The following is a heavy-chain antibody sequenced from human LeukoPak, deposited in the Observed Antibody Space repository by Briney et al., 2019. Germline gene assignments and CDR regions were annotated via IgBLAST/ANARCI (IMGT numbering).Heavy chain of an antibody. CDR2: IIPIFGTA. D-gene: IGHD1-14*01. J-gene: IGHJ6*02. V-gene: IGHV1-69*05. CDR1: GGTFSSYA. Sequence: SVKVSCKASGGTFSSYAISWVRQAPGQGLEWMGGIIPIFGTANYAQKFQGRVTITRDTSASTAYMELSSLRSEDTAVYYCARSSTPTTKYGMDVWGQGTTVTVSS. CDR3: ARSSTPTTKYGMDV.